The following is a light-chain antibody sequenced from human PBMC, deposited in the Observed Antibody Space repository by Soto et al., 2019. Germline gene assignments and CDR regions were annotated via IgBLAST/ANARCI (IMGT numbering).Light chain of an antibody. CDR3: QQHSHWPPWT. V-gene: IGKV4-1*01. CDR1: QSVLYSSNNKNY. CDR2: WAA. J-gene: IGKJ1*01. Sequence: DIVMTQSPDSLAVSLGERATINCKSSQSVLYSSNNKNYLAWYQQKPGQPPKLLIYWAATRESGVPDRFSGSGSGTDFTLTINSLQAEDVAVYYCQQHSHWPPWTFGQGTRVEIQ.